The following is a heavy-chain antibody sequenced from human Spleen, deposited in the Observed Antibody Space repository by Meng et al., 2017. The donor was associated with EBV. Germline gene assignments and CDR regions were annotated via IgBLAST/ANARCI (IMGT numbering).Heavy chain of an antibody. D-gene: IGHD3-16*01. Sequence: QTTWSVASPWVVQPTQTLTLTHTCCGFSRSSSGVGGGWIRPTAGKALEWLALIYWDDDQRYSQSLKNRGTITKDSSRDQVVLTVTDMDPIDTATYYCAHSGERWGELLDFDYWGQGILVTVSS. J-gene: IGHJ4*01. CDR2: IYWDDDQ. CDR3: AHSGERWGELLDFDY. CDR1: GFSRSSSGVG. V-gene: IGHV2-5*02.